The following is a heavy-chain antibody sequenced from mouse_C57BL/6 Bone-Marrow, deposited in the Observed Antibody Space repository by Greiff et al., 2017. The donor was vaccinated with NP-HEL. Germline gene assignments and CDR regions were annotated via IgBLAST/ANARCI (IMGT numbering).Heavy chain of an antibody. V-gene: IGHV1-61*01. CDR1: GYTFTSYW. Sequence: VQLQQPGAELVRPGSSVKLSCKASGYTFTSYWMDWVKQRPGQGLEWIGNIYPSDSETHYTQKFKDKVTLTVDKSSSTAYMQLSSLTSEDSAVYYCERGHDGAYYYAMDYWGQGTSVTVSS. J-gene: IGHJ4*01. CDR3: ERGHDGAYYYAMDY. CDR2: IYPSDSET. D-gene: IGHD2-3*01.